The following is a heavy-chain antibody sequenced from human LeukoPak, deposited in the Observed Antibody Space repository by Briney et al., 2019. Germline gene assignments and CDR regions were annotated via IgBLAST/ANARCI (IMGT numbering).Heavy chain of an antibody. V-gene: IGHV3-30*18. D-gene: IGHD2-2*01. J-gene: IGHJ3*02. Sequence: SGGSLRLSCAASGFTFSSYGMHWVRQAPGKGLEWVAVISYDGSNKYYADSVKGRFTISRDNSKNTLYLQMNSLRAEDTAVYYCAKALTGYCSSTSCSDAFDIWGQGTMVTVSS. CDR1: GFTFSSYG. CDR2: ISYDGSNK. CDR3: AKALTGYCSSTSCSDAFDI.